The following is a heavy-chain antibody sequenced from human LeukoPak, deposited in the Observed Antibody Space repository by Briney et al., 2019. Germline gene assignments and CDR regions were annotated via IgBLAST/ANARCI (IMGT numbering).Heavy chain of an antibody. CDR3: AGYYGDYSYFDY. CDR1: GGSISSYY. D-gene: IGHD4-17*01. J-gene: IGHJ4*02. Sequence: PSETLSLTCTVSGGSISSYYWSWIRQPPGKGLEWIGYIYYSGSTNYNPSLKSRVTISVDTSKNQFSLKLSSVTAADTAVYYCAGYYGDYSYFDYWGQGTLVTVSS. CDR2: IYYSGST. V-gene: IGHV4-59*08.